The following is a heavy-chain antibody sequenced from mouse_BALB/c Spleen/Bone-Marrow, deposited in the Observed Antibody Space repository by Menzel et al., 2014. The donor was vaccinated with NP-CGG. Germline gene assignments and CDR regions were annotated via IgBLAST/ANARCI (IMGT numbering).Heavy chain of an antibody. D-gene: IGHD1-1*01. Sequence: IQLQQSGAELMKPGASVKISCKATGYTFSSYWIEWVKQRPGHGLEWIGEILPGSGGTNYNEKFKGKATFTADTSSNTAYMQLSSLTSEDSAVYYCAREDYYGSSYFDYWGQGTTLTVSS. CDR1: GYTFSSYW. CDR3: AREDYYGSSYFDY. J-gene: IGHJ2*01. V-gene: IGHV1-9*01. CDR2: ILPGSGGT.